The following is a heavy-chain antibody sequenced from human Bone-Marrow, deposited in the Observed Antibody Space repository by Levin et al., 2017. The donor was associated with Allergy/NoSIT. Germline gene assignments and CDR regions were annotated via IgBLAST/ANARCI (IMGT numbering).Heavy chain of an antibody. CDR3: GKDGRPGVGIPRSCDY. CDR2: ISGTGDNA. CDR1: GFTFSTYG. D-gene: IGHD2-21*01. Sequence: GESLKISCAASGFTFSTYGMSWVRQAPGKGLEWLSSISGTGDNAYYAKSVKGRFTISRDNSKNTLYLQMNSLRAEDTAIYFCGKDGRPGVGIPRSCDYRGQGTLVTVSS. V-gene: IGHV3-23*01. J-gene: IGHJ4*02.